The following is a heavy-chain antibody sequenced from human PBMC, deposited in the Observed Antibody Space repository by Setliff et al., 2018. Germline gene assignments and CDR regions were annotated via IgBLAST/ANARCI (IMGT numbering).Heavy chain of an antibody. V-gene: IGHV4-61*01. J-gene: IGHJ4*02. CDR2: IFYSGGS. Sequence: PSETLSLTCTVSGGSISSGSYYWSWIRQPPGKGLEWIGSIFYSGGSTYSDNLSLKSRATISRDISKNQFYLTLTSVTAADTAVYYCARAGYNYDYGDYWGQGSLVTVSS. CDR3: ARAGYNYDYGDY. CDR1: GGSISSGSYY. D-gene: IGHD3-16*01.